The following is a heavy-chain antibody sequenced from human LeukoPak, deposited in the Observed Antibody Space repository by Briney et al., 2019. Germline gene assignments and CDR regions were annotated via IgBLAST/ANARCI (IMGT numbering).Heavy chain of an antibody. CDR1: EYSFSSYW. J-gene: IGHJ6*03. D-gene: IGHD5-18*01. Sequence: GASLQISCKGSEYSFSSYWIGWVRPMPGKGLGWMGIIYPGDSDTRYSPSFQGQVTISADKSISTAYLQWSSLKASDTAMYYCARQGSGYSPTYYYYMDVWGKGTTVTISS. CDR2: IYPGDSDT. V-gene: IGHV5-51*01. CDR3: ARQGSGYSPTYYYYMDV.